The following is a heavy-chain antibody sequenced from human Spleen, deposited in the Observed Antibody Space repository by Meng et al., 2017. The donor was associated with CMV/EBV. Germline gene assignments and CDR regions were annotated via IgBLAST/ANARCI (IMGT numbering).Heavy chain of an antibody. CDR1: SAA. CDR3: ARGGYYDSSGYYYGNWFDP. D-gene: IGHD3-22*01. V-gene: IGHV6-1*01. CDR2: TYYRSKWYN. J-gene: IGHJ5*02. Sequence: SAAWTWIRQSPSRGLEWLGRTYYRSKWYNDYAVSVKSRITINPDTSKNQFSLQLNSVTPEDTAVYYCARGGYYDSSGYYYGNWFDPWGQGTLVTVSS.